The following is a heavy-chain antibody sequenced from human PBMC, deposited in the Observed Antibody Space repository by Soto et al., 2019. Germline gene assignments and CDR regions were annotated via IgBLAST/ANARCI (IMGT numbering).Heavy chain of an antibody. J-gene: IGHJ3*02. D-gene: IGHD4-17*01. Sequence: PSETLSLTCAVSGDSISSNNWWRGVRQPAGKGLEWIGEIYHSGSTNYNPSLKSRVTILVDKSKNQFSLKLNSVTAADTAVYYCARAGDFPLTGAFDIWGQGTTVTVSS. CDR1: GDSISSNNW. CDR3: ARAGDFPLTGAFDI. V-gene: IGHV4-4*02. CDR2: IYHSGST.